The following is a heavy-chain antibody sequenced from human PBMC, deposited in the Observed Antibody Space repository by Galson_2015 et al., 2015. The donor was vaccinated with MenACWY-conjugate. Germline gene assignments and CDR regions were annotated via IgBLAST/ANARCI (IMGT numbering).Heavy chain of an antibody. Sequence: SLRLSCAASGFTVSSNYMSWVRQAPGKGLEWVSVIYSGGSTYYADSVKGRFTISRDNSKNTLYLQMNSLRAEDTAVYYCARKGSDSSGYYAFDIWGQGTMVTVSS. CDR1: GFTVSSNY. D-gene: IGHD3-22*01. J-gene: IGHJ3*02. CDR3: ARKGSDSSGYYAFDI. CDR2: IYSGGST. V-gene: IGHV3-66*02.